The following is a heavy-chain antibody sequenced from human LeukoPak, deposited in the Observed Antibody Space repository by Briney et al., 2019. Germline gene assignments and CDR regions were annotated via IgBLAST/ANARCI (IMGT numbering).Heavy chain of an antibody. D-gene: IGHD5-12*01. CDR1: GFTFSSYS. V-gene: IGHV3-64D*06. Sequence: GGSLRLSCAASGFTFSSYSMNWVRQAPGKGLEYVSAISSYGGSTYYADSVKGRFTISRDNSKNTLYLQMSSLRAEDTAVYYCVKESGYSFDYWGQGTLVTVSS. CDR3: VKESGYSFDY. CDR2: ISSYGGST. J-gene: IGHJ4*02.